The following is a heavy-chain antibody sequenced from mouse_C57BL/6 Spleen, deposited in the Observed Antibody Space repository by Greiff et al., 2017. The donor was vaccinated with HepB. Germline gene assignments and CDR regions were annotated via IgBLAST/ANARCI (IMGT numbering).Heavy chain of an antibody. Sequence: VQLQQPGAELVKPGASVKLSCKASGYTFTSYWMQWVKQRPGQGLEWIGEIDPSDSYTNYNQKFKGKATLTVDTSSSTAYMQLSSLTSEDSAVYYCARRDSSVDYWGQGTTLTVSS. CDR2: IDPSDSYT. J-gene: IGHJ2*01. CDR1: GYTFTSYW. V-gene: IGHV1-50*01. CDR3: ARRDSSVDY. D-gene: IGHD3-2*02.